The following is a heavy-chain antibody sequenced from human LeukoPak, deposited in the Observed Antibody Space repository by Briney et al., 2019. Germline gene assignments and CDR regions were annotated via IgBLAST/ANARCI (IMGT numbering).Heavy chain of an antibody. V-gene: IGHV3-7*01. CDR1: GFTFSTYR. D-gene: IGHD4-11*01. Sequence: GGSLRLSCAASGFTFSTYRMSWVRQAPGKGLEWVANIKQEGSEKHYVDSVKGRFTISRDNAKNSLYLQMSSLRAEDTAVYYCTRVEETATTAAIIRKYSYYYYYMDVWGKGNTVTVSS. CDR2: IKQEGSEK. J-gene: IGHJ6*03. CDR3: TRVEETATTAAIIRKYSYYYYYMDV.